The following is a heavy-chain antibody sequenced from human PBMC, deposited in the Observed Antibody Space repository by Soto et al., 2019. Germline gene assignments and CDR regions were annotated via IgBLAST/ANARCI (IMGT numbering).Heavy chain of an antibody. J-gene: IGHJ4*02. Sequence: GGSLRLSCAASGFTFSSYGMHWVRQAPGKGLEWVAVISYDGSNKYYADSVKGRFTISRDNSKNTLYLQMNSLRAEDTAVYYCAKSREGYFFDYWGQGTRVTVSS. CDR2: ISYDGSNK. V-gene: IGHV3-30*18. D-gene: IGHD1-26*01. CDR3: AKSREGYFFDY. CDR1: GFTFSSYG.